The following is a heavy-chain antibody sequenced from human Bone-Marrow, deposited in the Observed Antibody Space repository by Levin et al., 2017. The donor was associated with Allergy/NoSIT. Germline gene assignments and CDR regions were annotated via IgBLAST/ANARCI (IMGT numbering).Heavy chain of an antibody. D-gene: IGHD6-6*01. J-gene: IGHJ4*02. Sequence: GESLKISCKASGYSFTSFGISWVRQAPGQGLEWMGWISAHNGNTVYAQKFEGRVSMTTETATSTAYMELRSLNSDDTARYYCVREGSSSTFDDWGQGTQVTV. CDR1: GYSFTSFG. CDR2: ISAHNGNT. CDR3: VREGSSSTFDD. V-gene: IGHV1-18*01.